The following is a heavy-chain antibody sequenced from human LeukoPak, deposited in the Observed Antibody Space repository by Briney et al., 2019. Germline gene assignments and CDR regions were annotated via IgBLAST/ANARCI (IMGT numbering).Heavy chain of an antibody. D-gene: IGHD5-18*01. CDR3: ARDRQLWLRGQVYYYYMDV. CDR1: GYTFTSYD. CDR2: MNPNSGNT. V-gene: IGHV1-8*03. J-gene: IGHJ6*03. Sequence: ASVKVSCKASGYTFTSYDINWVRQATGQGLEWMGWMNPNSGNTGYAQKFQGRVTITRNTSISTAYMELSSLRSEDTAVYYCARDRQLWLRGQVYYYYMDVWGKGTTVTVSS.